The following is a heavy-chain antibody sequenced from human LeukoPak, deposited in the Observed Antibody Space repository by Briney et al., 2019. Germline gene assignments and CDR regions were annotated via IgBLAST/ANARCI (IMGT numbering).Heavy chain of an antibody. J-gene: IGHJ4*02. CDR2: MNPNSGNT. CDR3: ARGRGRGIAAAGSFFDY. D-gene: IGHD6-13*01. Sequence: GASVKVSCXASAYTFTSYDINWVRQATGQGLEWMGWMNPNSGNTGYAQKFQGRVTMTRNTSISTAYMELSSLRSEDTAVYYCARGRGRGIAAAGSFFDYWGQGTLVTVSS. CDR1: AYTFTSYD. V-gene: IGHV1-8*02.